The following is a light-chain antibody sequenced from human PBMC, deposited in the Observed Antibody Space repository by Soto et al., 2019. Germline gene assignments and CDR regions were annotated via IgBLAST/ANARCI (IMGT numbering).Light chain of an antibody. CDR3: QQYGSSPPGIT. V-gene: IGKV3-20*01. Sequence: EIVLTQSPGTLSLSPGERATLSCRASQSVSSSYLAWYQQKPGQAPRLLIYGASSRATGIPDRFSGSGSGTDFTLTISRLEPEDFAVYYCQQYGSSPPGITFGGGIKVEIK. CDR1: QSVSSSY. J-gene: IGKJ4*01. CDR2: GAS.